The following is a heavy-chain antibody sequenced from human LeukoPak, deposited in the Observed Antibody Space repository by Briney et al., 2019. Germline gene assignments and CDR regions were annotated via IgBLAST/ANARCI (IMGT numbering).Heavy chain of an antibody. J-gene: IGHJ4*02. CDR2: ISAYNGNT. V-gene: IGHV1-18*01. CDR1: GYTFTSYG. D-gene: IGHD2-15*01. Sequence: AASVKVSCKASGYTFTSYGISWGRQAPGQGLEWMGWISAYNGNTNYAQKLQGRVTMTTDTSTSTAYMELRSLRSDDTAVYYCARDIVVVVAALDLDYWGQGTLVTVSS. CDR3: ARDIVVVVAALDLDY.